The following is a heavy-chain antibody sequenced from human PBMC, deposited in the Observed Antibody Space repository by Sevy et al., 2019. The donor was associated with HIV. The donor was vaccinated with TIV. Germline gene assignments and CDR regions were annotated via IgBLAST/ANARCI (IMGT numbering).Heavy chain of an antibody. CDR2: IGASGSYT. V-gene: IGHV3-23*01. J-gene: IGHJ4*02. Sequence: TLSLTCAVSGFSISRYAMSWVRQTPGKGLEWVSSIGASGSYTYYADSVKGRFTISRDNSKNTLYLQISSLRVEDTAVYYCAKDPNGDYVGAVDCWGQGTLVTVSS. CDR3: AKDPNGDYVGAVDC. D-gene: IGHD4-17*01. CDR1: GFSISRYA.